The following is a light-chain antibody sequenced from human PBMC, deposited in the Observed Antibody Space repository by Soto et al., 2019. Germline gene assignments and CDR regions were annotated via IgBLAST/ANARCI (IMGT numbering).Light chain of an antibody. J-gene: IGKJ4*01. Sequence: EIVLTQSPANLSLSPGERATLSCRASQSVSRYLAWYQQKPGQAPRLLIYDASNRATGIPARFSGSGSGTDFTLTISSLEPEDFAVYYCQQRTNWPPLTFGGGTKVEIK. V-gene: IGKV3-11*01. CDR1: QSVSRY. CDR3: QQRTNWPPLT. CDR2: DAS.